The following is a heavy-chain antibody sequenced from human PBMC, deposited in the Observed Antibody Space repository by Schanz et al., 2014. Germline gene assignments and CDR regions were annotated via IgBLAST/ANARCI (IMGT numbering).Heavy chain of an antibody. J-gene: IGHJ6*02. Sequence: EVHLEESGGGLVQPGGSQRLSCAVSGFTFSNCDMTWVRQAPGKGLEWVAIIDGRGITTFYADSVKGRFTISRDNAKNTVYLQMNSLRDDDTAVYYCAKVWKDHRIAGRPGWSDGMDVWGQGTTVTVSS. CDR1: GFTFSNCD. CDR2: IDGRGITT. D-gene: IGHD6-6*01. CDR3: AKVWKDHRIAGRPGWSDGMDV. V-gene: IGHV3-23*04.